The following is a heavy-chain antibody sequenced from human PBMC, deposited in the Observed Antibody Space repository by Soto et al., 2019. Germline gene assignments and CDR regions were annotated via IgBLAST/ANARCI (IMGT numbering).Heavy chain of an antibody. Sequence: EVQLLESGGGLVQPGGSLRISCIGSGFTFRSNAMSWVRQAQGKGLEWVSAISGSGGTTYYADSVKGRFAVSRDNSNNRMYLQMNSLRAEDTAVYCCAKQRVGFGSGSDTYYFDYWGQGTLVTVSS. CDR3: AKQRVGFGSGSDTYYFDY. CDR1: GFTFRSNA. D-gene: IGHD3-10*01. V-gene: IGHV3-23*01. J-gene: IGHJ4*02. CDR2: ISGSGGTT.